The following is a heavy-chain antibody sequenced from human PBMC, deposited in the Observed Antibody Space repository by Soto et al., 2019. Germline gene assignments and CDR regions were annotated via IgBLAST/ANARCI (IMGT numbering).Heavy chain of an antibody. D-gene: IGHD3-22*01. CDR2: IIPIFGTA. Sequence: SVKVSCKASGGTFSSYAINWVRQAPGQGLEWMGGIIPIFGTANYAQKFQGRVTITADKSTSTAYMELSSLRSEDTAVYYCARGGYYDSSGYYVIDYWGQGTLVTVSS. J-gene: IGHJ4*02. V-gene: IGHV1-69*06. CDR1: GGTFSSYA. CDR3: ARGGYYDSSGYYVIDY.